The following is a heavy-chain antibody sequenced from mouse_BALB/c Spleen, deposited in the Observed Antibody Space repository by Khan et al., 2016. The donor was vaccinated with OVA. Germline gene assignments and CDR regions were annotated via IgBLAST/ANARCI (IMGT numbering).Heavy chain of an antibody. CDR3: TRDYRYHWYFDV. CDR2: ISDDGFYT. Sequence: EVELVESGGGLVKPGGSLKLSCAASGFTFSDYYMYWVRQTPEKRLEWVATISDDGFYTFYPDSVKGRFTISRVNAKNNLYLQMSSLKSEDTAMYYCTRDYRYHWYFDVWGAGTTVTVSS. CDR1: GFTFSDYY. J-gene: IGHJ1*01. D-gene: IGHD2-14*01. V-gene: IGHV5-4*02.